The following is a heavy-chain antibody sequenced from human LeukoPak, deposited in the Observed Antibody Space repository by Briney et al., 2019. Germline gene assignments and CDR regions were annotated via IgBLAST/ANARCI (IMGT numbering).Heavy chain of an antibody. D-gene: IGHD5-12*01. Sequence: SVKVSCKASGGTFSSYAISWVRQAPGQGLEWMGRIIPILGIANYAQKFQGRVTITADKSTSTAYMELSSLRSEDTAVYYCAGDGTITMGAFAFDIWGQGTMVTVSS. V-gene: IGHV1-69*04. CDR3: AGDGTITMGAFAFDI. J-gene: IGHJ3*02. CDR2: IIPILGIA. CDR1: GGTFSSYA.